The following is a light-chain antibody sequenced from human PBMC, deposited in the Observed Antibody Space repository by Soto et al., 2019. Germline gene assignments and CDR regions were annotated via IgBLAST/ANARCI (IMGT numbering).Light chain of an antibody. V-gene: IGLV1-51*01. Sequence: QSVLTQPPSVSAAPGQRISISCSGSGSNIGGFSVSWYQQLPGTAPKLLIYDNDKRPSGIPDRFSGSKSGTSATLAITTLQTGDEAHYFCGAWDNTQSWVFGPGTKLTVL. J-gene: IGLJ1*01. CDR2: DND. CDR1: GSNIGGFS. CDR3: GAWDNTQSWV.